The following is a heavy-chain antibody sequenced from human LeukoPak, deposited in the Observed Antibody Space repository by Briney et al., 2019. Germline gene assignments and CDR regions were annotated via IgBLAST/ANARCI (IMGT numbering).Heavy chain of an antibody. D-gene: IGHD2-2*03. CDR2: ISRSGGNT. V-gene: IGHV3-64*01. CDR3: ARVGDRSGNGYSH. CDR1: GFTISRAS. J-gene: IGHJ4*02. Sequence: GGSLRLSCAASGFTISRASMHWVRQAPGKGLEFVSAISRSGGNTYYANSVKGRFTISRDTSKNTLYLQVGSLRVEDMAVYYCARVGDRSGNGYSHWGQGTLVTVSS.